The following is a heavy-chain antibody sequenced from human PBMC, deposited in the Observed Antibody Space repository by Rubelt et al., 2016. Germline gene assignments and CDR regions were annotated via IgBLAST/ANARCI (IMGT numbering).Heavy chain of an antibody. CDR2: IYYTGST. J-gene: IGHJ4*02. CDR3: ARLLSSSSPSGFDY. V-gene: IGHV4-39*01. Sequence: QLQLQESGPGLVKPSETLSLTCTVSGGSISSSSYYWGWVRQSPGKGLEWIGSIYYTGSTYYNPSLKSRVTIFVDTSKNRFTLYLSSVTAADTAVYYCARLLSSSSPSGFDYWGQGTLVTVSS. CDR1: GGSISSSSYY. D-gene: IGHD6-6*01.